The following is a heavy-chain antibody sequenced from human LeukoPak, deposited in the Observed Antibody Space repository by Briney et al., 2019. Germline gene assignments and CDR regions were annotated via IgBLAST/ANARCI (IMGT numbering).Heavy chain of an antibody. CDR1: GFTLSNYG. J-gene: IGHJ4*02. CDR2: ISDNAGRT. CDR3: AKGVLATGYFDY. V-gene: IGHV3-23*01. Sequence: GGSLRLSCAVSGFTLSNYGMSWVRQAPGKGLEWVAGISDNAGRTNYADSVKGRFTISRDNPKNTLYLQMNSLRAEDTAVYYCAKGVLATGYFDYWGQGTLVTVSS. D-gene: IGHD4/OR15-4a*01.